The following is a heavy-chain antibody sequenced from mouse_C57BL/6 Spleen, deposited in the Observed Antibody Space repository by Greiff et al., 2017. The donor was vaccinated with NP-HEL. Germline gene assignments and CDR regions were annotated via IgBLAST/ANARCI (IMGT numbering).Heavy chain of an antibody. J-gene: IGHJ2*01. V-gene: IGHV1-52*01. D-gene: IGHD2-1*01. Sequence: QVQLQQPGAELVRPGSSVKLSCKASGYTFTSYWMHWVKQRPIQGLEWIGNIDPSDSETHYNQKFKDKATLTVDKSSSTAYMQLSSLTSEDSAVYYCASGGNYVGFDYWGQGTTLTVSS. CDR2: IDPSDSET. CDR1: GYTFTSYW. CDR3: ASGGNYVGFDY.